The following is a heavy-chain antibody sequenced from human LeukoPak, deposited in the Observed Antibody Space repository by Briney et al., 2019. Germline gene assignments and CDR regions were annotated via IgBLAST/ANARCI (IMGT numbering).Heavy chain of an antibody. Sequence: SETLSLTCTVSGGSISSYYWSWIRQPAGKGLEWIGRIYTSGSTNYNPSLKSRVTMSVDTSKNQFSLKLSSVTAADTAVYYCAARTPPLYSSSPGVGYWGQGTLVTVSS. J-gene: IGHJ4*02. V-gene: IGHV4-4*07. CDR2: IYTSGST. CDR3: AARTPPLYSSSPGVGY. CDR1: GGSISSYY. D-gene: IGHD6-6*01.